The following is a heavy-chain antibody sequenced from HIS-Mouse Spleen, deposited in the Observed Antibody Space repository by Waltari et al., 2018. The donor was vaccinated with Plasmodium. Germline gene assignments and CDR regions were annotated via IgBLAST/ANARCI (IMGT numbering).Heavy chain of an antibody. CDR3: ARSIAATVTFYFDY. CDR1: GGSISRGGYY. D-gene: IGHD6-13*01. CDR2: IYYSGST. J-gene: IGHJ4*02. Sequence: QVQLQESGPGLVKPSQTLSLTCTVSGGSISRGGYYWSWIRQHPGKGLGWVGYIYYSGSTYYNPSRKGRVTISVDTSKHQFSLKLSSVTAADTAVYYCARSIAATVTFYFDYWGQGTLVTVSS. V-gene: IGHV4-31*03.